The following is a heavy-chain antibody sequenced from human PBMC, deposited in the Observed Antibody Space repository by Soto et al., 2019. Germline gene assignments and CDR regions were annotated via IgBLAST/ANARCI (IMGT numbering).Heavy chain of an antibody. CDR2: IGDYTGNT. D-gene: IGHD3-3*01. J-gene: IGHJ4*02. CDR3: ARDDGVVDQVSDY. CDR1: GYTFTSYG. Sequence: GASVKVSCNASGYTFTSYGIGWLRHAPGQGLEWMGWIGDYTGNTQYEQKLQGRVTTTTDTPTSTDYMETRSMRSEDTAVYYCARDDGVVDQVSDYWGQGTLVTVSS. V-gene: IGHV1-18*01.